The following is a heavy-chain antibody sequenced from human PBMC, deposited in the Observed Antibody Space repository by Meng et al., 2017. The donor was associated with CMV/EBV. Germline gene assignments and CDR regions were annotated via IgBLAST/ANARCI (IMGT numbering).Heavy chain of an antibody. Sequence: ASVKVSCKASGYTFTSYDINWVRQATGQGLEWMGWMNPNSGNTGYAQKFQGRVTITRNTPISTAYMELSSLRSEDTAVYYCARGFRDAGGTYYYYGMDVWGQGTTVTVSS. D-gene: IGHD5-24*01. J-gene: IGHJ6*02. CDR3: ARGFRDAGGTYYYYGMDV. CDR2: MNPNSGNT. CDR1: GYTFTSYD. V-gene: IGHV1-8*03.